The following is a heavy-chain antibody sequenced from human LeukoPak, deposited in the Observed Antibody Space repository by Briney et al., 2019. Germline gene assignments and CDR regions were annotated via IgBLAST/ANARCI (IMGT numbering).Heavy chain of an antibody. V-gene: IGHV3-13*01. CDR2: IGTAGDT. J-gene: IGHJ4*02. Sequence: GGSLRLSCAASGFTLSNYAMHWVRQATGKGLEWVSAIGTAGDTFYPGSVKGRFTISRENAKNSFYLQMNSLRADDTAVYYCARQMTPHGNFGYWGQGTLVTVSS. CDR1: GFTLSNYA. CDR3: ARQMTPHGNFGY. D-gene: IGHD3-3*01.